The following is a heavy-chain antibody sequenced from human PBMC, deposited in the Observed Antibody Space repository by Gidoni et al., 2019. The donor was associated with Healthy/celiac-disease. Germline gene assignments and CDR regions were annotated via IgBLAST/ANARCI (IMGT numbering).Heavy chain of an antibody. CDR3: ARGYGSGSYYILHGMDV. J-gene: IGHJ6*02. CDR2: INHSGST. D-gene: IGHD3-10*01. V-gene: IGHV4-34*01. Sequence: GKGLEWTGEINHSGSTNYNPSLKSRVTISVDTSKNQFSLNLSSVTAADTAVYYCARGYGSGSYYILHGMDVWGQGPTVTVSS.